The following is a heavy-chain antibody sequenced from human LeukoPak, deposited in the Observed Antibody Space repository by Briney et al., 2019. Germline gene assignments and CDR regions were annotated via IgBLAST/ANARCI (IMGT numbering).Heavy chain of an antibody. CDR1: GFTFSSYS. V-gene: IGHV3-48*02. J-gene: IGHJ4*02. Sequence: GGSLRLSCAASGFTFSSYSMNWVRQAPGKGLEWVSYISSSSSTIHYADSVKGRFTISRDNAKNSLYLQMNSLRDEDTAVYYCAREGSYSSSWYLDYWGQGTLVTVSS. CDR3: AREGSYSSSWYLDY. D-gene: IGHD6-13*01. CDR2: ISSSSSTI.